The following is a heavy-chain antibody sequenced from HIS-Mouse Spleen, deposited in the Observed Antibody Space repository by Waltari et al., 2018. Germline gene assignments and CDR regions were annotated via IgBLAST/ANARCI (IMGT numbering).Heavy chain of an antibody. V-gene: IGHV4-39*07. CDR1: GGSISSSSYY. J-gene: IGHJ2*01. CDR2: IYYSGGP. Sequence: QLQLQESGPGLVKPSETLSLTCTVSGGSISSSSYYWGWIRQPPGKGLEWIGSIYYSGGPYCNPALKIRVTISVDTSKNQFSLKLSSVTAADTAVYYCAREIPYSSSWYDWYFDLWGRGTLVTVSS. D-gene: IGHD6-13*01. CDR3: AREIPYSSSWYDWYFDL.